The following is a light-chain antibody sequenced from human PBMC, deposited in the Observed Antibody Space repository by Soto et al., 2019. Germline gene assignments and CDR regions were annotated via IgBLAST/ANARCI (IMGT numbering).Light chain of an antibody. J-gene: IGKJ1*01. CDR1: QGISSL. CDR2: DAS. Sequence: DIPMTPSPSTLFSSVGDRVTITCRARQGISSLLAWYQQKPGKAPKILIYDASSLESGVPSRVSGSGSGTEFALTISSLQPDDFSTYYCQQYNCYSRTFGQGTMVEIK. V-gene: IGKV1-5*01. CDR3: QQYNCYSRT.